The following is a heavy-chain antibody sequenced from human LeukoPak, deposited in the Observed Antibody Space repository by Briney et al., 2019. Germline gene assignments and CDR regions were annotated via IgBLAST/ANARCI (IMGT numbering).Heavy chain of an antibody. CDR1: GFTFSSYA. CDR3: ATNYYYYDSSGYQ. CDR2: ISGSGSST. D-gene: IGHD3-22*01. V-gene: IGHV3-23*01. J-gene: IGHJ4*02. Sequence: GGSLRLSCAASGFTFSSYAMSWVRQAPGKGLEWVSAISGSGSSTFYADSVKGRFTISRDNAKNSLYLQMNSLRAEDTAVYYCATNYYYYDSSGYQWGQGTLVTVSS.